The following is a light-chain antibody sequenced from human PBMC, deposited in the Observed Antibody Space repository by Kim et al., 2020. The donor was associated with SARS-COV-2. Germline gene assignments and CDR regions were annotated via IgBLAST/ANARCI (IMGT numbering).Light chain of an antibody. J-gene: IGKJ1*01. CDR1: QGISAW. CDR2: KAS. Sequence: DIQMTQSPSTLSASVGDRVTITCRASQGISAWMAWYQQRPGKVPKLLIYKASTLESGVPSRFSGSGSGTEFTLTISSLQPDDIGTYYCQHYYNYPWTFGQGTKVEIK. V-gene: IGKV1-5*03. CDR3: QHYYNYPWT.